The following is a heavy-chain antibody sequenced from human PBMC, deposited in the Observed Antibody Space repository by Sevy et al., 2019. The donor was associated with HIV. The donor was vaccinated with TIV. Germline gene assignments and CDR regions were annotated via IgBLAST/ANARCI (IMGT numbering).Heavy chain of an antibody. J-gene: IGHJ4*02. CDR1: GYTFTGYY. CDR2: ISPMNGDT. Sequence: ASVKVSCKASGYTFTGYYIHWVRQAPGQGLEWMGRISPMNGDTGYAQKFQGRVTMTRDTSISAAYLDVTRLRSDDTATYYCARAYCSDGSCYEGAYWGQGTLVTVSS. V-gene: IGHV1-2*06. CDR3: ARAYCSDGSCYEGAY. D-gene: IGHD2-15*01.